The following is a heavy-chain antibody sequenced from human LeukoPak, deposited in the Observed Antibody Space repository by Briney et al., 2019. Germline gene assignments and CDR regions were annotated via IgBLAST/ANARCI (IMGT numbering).Heavy chain of an antibody. CDR3: ARRSGGLYGSGSYGYYYYYYMDV. CDR1: GYTFTGYY. CDR2: INTNTGNP. J-gene: IGHJ6*03. Sequence: ASVKVSCKASGYTFTGYYMHWVRQAPGQGLEWMGWINTNTGNPTYAQGFTGRFVFSLDTSVSTAYLQISSLKAEDTAVYYCARRSGGLYGSGSYGYYYYYYMDVWGKGTTVAVSS. D-gene: IGHD3-10*01. V-gene: IGHV7-4-1*02.